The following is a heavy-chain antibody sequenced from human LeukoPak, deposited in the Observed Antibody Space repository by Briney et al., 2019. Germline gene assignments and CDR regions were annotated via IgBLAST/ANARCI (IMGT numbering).Heavy chain of an antibody. V-gene: IGHV3-23*01. CDR1: GFTFGNYA. Sequence: GASLRLSCAASGFTFGNYAMSWVRQAPGKGLEWVSAISGSGGSTYYADSVKGRFTISRDNSKNTLYLQMNSLRAEDTAVYYCAKDGGYYYDSSGYSNWGQGTLVTVSS. J-gene: IGHJ4*02. D-gene: IGHD3-22*01. CDR3: AKDGGYYYDSSGYSN. CDR2: ISGSGGST.